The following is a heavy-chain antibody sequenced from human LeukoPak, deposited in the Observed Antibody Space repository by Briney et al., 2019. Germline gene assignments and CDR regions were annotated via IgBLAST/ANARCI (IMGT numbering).Heavy chain of an antibody. D-gene: IGHD1-26*01. V-gene: IGHV3-7*01. CDR1: GFTFSNYW. J-gene: IGHJ4*02. CDR3: ARDKVVGATYFDY. Sequence: GGSLRLSCAASGFTFSNYWMSWVRQAPGKGLEWVANIQQDGSEIYYVDTVKGRFTISRDNAKNALYLQMNSLRAEDTAVYYCARDKVVGATYFDYWGQGTLVTVSS. CDR2: IQQDGSEI.